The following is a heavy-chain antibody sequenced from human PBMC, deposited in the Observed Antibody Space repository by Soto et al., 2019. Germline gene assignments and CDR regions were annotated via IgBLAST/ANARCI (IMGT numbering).Heavy chain of an antibody. D-gene: IGHD5-12*01. CDR3: ATRRDGYTKFDY. J-gene: IGHJ4*02. CDR1: GGTFSSYA. Sequence: SVKGSCKASGGTFSSYAISWVRQAPGQGLEWMGGIIPVLGTVNYAQKFQGRVTIIADGSTRTAYMELSSLRSEDTAVYYCATRRDGYTKFDYWGQGTLVTVSS. CDR2: IIPVLGTV. V-gene: IGHV1-69*13.